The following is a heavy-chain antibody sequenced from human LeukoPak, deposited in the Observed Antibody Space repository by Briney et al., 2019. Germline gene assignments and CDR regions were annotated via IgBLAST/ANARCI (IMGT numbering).Heavy chain of an antibody. J-gene: IGHJ4*02. CDR3: ARDIAVAESDY. V-gene: IGHV1-46*01. D-gene: IGHD6-19*01. CDR2: INPSGGST. CDR1: GYTFTSYY. Sequence: ASVKVSCKASGYTFTSYYMHWVRQAPGQGLEWMGIINPSGGSTSYAQKFQGRVTMTRDTSTSTAYMELRSLRSDDTAVYYCARDIAVAESDYWGQGTLVTVSS.